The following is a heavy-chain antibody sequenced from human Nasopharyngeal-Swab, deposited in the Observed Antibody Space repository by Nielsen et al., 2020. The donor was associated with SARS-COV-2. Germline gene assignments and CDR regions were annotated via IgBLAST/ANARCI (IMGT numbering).Heavy chain of an antibody. CDR3: AVGKIAAGDYYYYYGMDV. CDR1: GYTFTSYA. D-gene: IGHD6-13*01. J-gene: IGHJ6*02. V-gene: IGHV1-3*01. Sequence: ASVNVSCKCSGYTFTSYAMHWVRQAPGQRLEWMGWINAGNGNTKYSQKFQGRVTITRDTSASTAYMELSSLRSEDTAVYYCAVGKIAAGDYYYYYGMDVWGQGTTVTVSS. CDR2: INAGNGNT.